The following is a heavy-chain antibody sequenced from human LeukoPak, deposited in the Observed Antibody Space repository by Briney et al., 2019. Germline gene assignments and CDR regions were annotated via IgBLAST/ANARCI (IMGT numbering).Heavy chain of an antibody. V-gene: IGHV7-4-1*02. CDR2: INTNTGNP. CDR1: GYTFTSYA. Sequence: GASVKVSCKASGYTFTSYAMNWVRQAPGQGLEWMGWINTNTGNPTYAQGFTGRFVFSLDTSVSTAYLQISSLKAEDTAVYYCARDHVGILGVGDWFDPWGQGTLVTVSS. D-gene: IGHD3-16*01. J-gene: IGHJ5*02. CDR3: ARDHVGILGVGDWFDP.